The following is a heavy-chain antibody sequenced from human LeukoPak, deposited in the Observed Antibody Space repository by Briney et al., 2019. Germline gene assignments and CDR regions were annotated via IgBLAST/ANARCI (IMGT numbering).Heavy chain of an antibody. D-gene: IGHD6-13*01. CDR2: IRYDGSNK. V-gene: IGHV3-30*02. Sequence: GGSLRLSCAASGFTFSSYGMHWVRQAPGKGLEWVAFIRYDGSNKYYTDSVKGRFTISRDNSKNTLYLQMNSLRAEDTAVYYCAKDLLSWYGPPNAFDIWGQGTMVTVSS. CDR3: AKDLLSWYGPPNAFDI. CDR1: GFTFSSYG. J-gene: IGHJ3*02.